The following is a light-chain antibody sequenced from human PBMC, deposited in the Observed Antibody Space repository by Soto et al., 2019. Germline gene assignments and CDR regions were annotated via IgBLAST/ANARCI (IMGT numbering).Light chain of an antibody. V-gene: IGKV3-15*01. J-gene: IGKJ4*02. CDR3: HQYSNWQLT. CDR1: QSVTNSY. Sequence: EIVMTQSPFTLSVSPGERATLSCRASQSVTNSYLAWYQQKPGQAPSHLIFGASTRAAGIPARFIGSGSGTEFTLTIISLQSDEDVVYYCHQYSNWQLTFGGGTKVDNK. CDR2: GAS.